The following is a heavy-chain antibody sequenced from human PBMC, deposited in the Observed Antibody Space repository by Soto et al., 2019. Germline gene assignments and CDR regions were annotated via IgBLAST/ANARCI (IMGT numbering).Heavy chain of an antibody. CDR3: ATRGGGTIFGVVITFDY. CDR1: GFTFSSYA. CDR2: ISGSGGST. D-gene: IGHD3-3*01. V-gene: IGHV3-23*01. Sequence: EVQLLESGGGLVQPGGSLRLSCAASGFTFSSYAMSWVRQAPGKGLEWVSAISGSGGSTYYADSVKGRFTISRDNSKNTLYLQMNSLRAEDTAVYYYATRGGGTIFGVVITFDYWGQGTLVTVSS. J-gene: IGHJ4*02.